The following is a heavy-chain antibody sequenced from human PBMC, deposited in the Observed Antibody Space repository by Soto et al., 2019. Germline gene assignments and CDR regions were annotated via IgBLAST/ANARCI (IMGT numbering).Heavy chain of an antibody. CDR2: ISDSGTT. V-gene: IGHV4-39*01. CDR1: GGSISRSGYH. Sequence: QLQLQESGPGLVKPSETLSLTCSVSGGSISRSGYHWGWIRQPPGKGLEWIGSISDSGTTYYSSSLKGRVTISVDTSKNQLSLKLSSVTAADTAVYYCTRQYDYWGQGTLVTVSS. CDR3: TRQYDY. J-gene: IGHJ4*02.